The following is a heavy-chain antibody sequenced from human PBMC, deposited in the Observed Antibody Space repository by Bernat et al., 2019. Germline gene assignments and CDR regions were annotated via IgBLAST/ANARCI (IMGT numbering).Heavy chain of an antibody. CDR3: ARSLGFWPGGSCSPGRFDY. J-gene: IGHJ4*02. Sequence: QVELQQSGPGLVKPSQTLSVTCAISGDSVSSNSAAWNWIRQSPSRGLEWLGRTYYRSKWYNDYAVSVKSRITINPDTSKNHFSLQLTSVTPEDTAVYYCARSLGFWPGGSCSPGRFDYWGQGTLVTVSS. CDR1: GDSVSSNSAA. D-gene: IGHD2-15*01. CDR2: TYYRSKWYN. V-gene: IGHV6-1*01.